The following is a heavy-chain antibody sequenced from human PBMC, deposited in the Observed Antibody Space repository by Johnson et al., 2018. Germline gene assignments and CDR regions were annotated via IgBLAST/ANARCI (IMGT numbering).Heavy chain of an antibody. J-gene: IGHJ6*02. D-gene: IGHD6-13*01. CDR3: ARAESSPHYGMDV. CDR1: GFTFSSYA. V-gene: IGHV3-33*08. Sequence: QVQLVESGGGVVQXGRSLRLSCAASGFTFSSYAMHWVRQAPGKGLEWVAVIWYDGSNKYYADSVKGRFTISRDNSKNTLYLQMNSLRAEDTAVYYCARAESSPHYGMDVWGQGTTVTVSS. CDR2: IWYDGSNK.